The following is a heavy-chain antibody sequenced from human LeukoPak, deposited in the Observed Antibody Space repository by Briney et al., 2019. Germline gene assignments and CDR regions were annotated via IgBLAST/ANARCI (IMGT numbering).Heavy chain of an antibody. Sequence: GGSLRLSCAASGFTFSSYAMSWVRQAPGKGLEWVSAISGSGGSTYYADSVKGRFTISRDNSKNTLYLQMNSLRAEDTAVYYCGKDRHNYDFWSGTQGDGYFQHWGQGTLVTVSS. D-gene: IGHD3-3*01. CDR1: GFTFSSYA. CDR2: ISGSGGST. V-gene: IGHV3-23*01. CDR3: GKDRHNYDFWSGTQGDGYFQH. J-gene: IGHJ1*01.